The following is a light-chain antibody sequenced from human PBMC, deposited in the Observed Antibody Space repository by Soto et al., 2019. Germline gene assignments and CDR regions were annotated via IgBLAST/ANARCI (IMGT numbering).Light chain of an antibody. J-gene: IGLJ1*01. V-gene: IGLV1-47*02. Sequence: QSVLTQPPSASSTPGQTVTISCSGSTSNIGTFYVYWYQHLPGTAPKLLIYIGDQRASGVSDRFSGFKSGTSASLAISGLRSDDEADYYCAAWDDNLNAYVFGSGTKLTVL. CDR3: AAWDDNLNAYV. CDR2: IGD. CDR1: TSNIGTFY.